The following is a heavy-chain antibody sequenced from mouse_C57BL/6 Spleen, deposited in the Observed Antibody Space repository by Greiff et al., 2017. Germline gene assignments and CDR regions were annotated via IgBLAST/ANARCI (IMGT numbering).Heavy chain of an antibody. J-gene: IGHJ2*01. D-gene: IGHD3-2*02. CDR3: ASEDSSGYDFDY. CDR1: GYTFTSYW. V-gene: IGHV1-55*01. CDR2: IYPGSGST. Sequence: VQLQQPGAELVKPGASVKMSCKASGYTFTSYWITWVKQRPGQGLEWIGDIYPGSGSTNYNEKFKSKATLTVDTSSSTAYMQLSSLTSEDTAVYYCASEDSSGYDFDYWGQGTTLTVSS.